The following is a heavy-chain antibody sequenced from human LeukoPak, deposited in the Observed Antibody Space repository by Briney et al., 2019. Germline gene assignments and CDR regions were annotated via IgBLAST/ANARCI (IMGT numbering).Heavy chain of an antibody. J-gene: IGHJ6*02. CDR3: ARDHLHLGYYYYYGMDV. CDR1: GFTFSSYA. D-gene: IGHD4-11*01. V-gene: IGHV3-30-3*01. Sequence: GTSLRLSCAASGFTFSSYAMHWVRQAPGKGLEWVAVISYHGSNKYYADSVKGRFTISRDNSKNTLYLQMNSLRAEDTAVYHCARDHLHLGYYYYYGMDVWGQGTTVTVSS. CDR2: ISYHGSNK.